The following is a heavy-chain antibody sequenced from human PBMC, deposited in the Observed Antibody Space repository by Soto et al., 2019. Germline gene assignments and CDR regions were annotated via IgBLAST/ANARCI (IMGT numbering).Heavy chain of an antibody. Sequence: SETLSLTCTVSGDSISSYYWSWIRQPPGKGLEWIGHVYYTRSTNYNPSLKSRVTISIDTSKNQFSLKLSSVTAADTAVYYCARRNYYDSSGYLRFNWFDPWGQGTLVTVS. CDR2: VYYTRST. V-gene: IGHV4-59*01. D-gene: IGHD3-22*01. J-gene: IGHJ5*02. CDR3: ARRNYYDSSGYLRFNWFDP. CDR1: GDSISSYY.